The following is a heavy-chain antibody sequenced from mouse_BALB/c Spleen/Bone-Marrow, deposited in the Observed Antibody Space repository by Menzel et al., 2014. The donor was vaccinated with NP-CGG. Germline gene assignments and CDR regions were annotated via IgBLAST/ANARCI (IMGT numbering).Heavy chain of an antibody. V-gene: IGHV1-67*01. CDR3: ARRGYGRNPFDY. CDR1: GYTFTDYA. D-gene: IGHD1-1*01. J-gene: IGHJ2*01. Sequence: LQESGPELVRPGVSVKISCKGSGYTFTDYAMHWVKQSHAKSLGWIGVISTYPGNTNYNQKFKGKATMTVDKSSSTAYMELARLTSEESAIYYCARRGYGRNPFDYWGQGTTLTVSA. CDR2: ISTYPGNT.